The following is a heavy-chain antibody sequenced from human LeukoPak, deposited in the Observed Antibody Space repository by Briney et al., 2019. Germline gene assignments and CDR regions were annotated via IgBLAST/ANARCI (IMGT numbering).Heavy chain of an antibody. CDR1: GGSISSSSSY. CDR2: IHYNGTT. D-gene: IGHD3-3*01. Sequence: SETLSLTCTVSGGSISSSSSYWGWIRQPPGKGLEWIGSIHYNGTTYYNPSLKSRLTIAVDTSKNQFSLKLSSVPAADTAVYYCARGSPYEHWGQGTSVTVSS. J-gene: IGHJ4*02. V-gene: IGHV4-39*01. CDR3: ARGSPYEH.